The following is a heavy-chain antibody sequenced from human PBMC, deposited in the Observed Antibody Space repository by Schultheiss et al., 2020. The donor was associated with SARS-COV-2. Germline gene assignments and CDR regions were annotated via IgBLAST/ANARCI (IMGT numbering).Heavy chain of an antibody. J-gene: IGHJ6*03. CDR3: ARGQALRYYYYMDV. CDR2: IYYSGST. Sequence: SETLSLTCTVSGGSISSYYWSWIRQPPGKGLEWIGSIYYSGSTYYNPSLKSRVTISVDTSKNQFSLKLSSVTAADTAVYYCARGQALRYYYYMDVWGKGTTVTVSS. D-gene: IGHD4-17*01. CDR1: GGSISSYY. V-gene: IGHV4-59*05.